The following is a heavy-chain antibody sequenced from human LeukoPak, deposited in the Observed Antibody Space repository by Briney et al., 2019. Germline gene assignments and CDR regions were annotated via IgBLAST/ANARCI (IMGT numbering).Heavy chain of an antibody. V-gene: IGHV4-30-2*01. Sequence: SETLSLTCAVSGGSISSGGYSWSWIRQPPVKGLEWIGYIYHSGSTYYNPSLKSRVTISVDRSKNQFSLKLSSVTAADTAVYYCARVAVGYSYVFDYWGQGTLVTVSS. CDR3: ARVAVGYSYVFDY. CDR2: IYHSGST. D-gene: IGHD5-18*01. J-gene: IGHJ4*02. CDR1: GGSISSGGYS.